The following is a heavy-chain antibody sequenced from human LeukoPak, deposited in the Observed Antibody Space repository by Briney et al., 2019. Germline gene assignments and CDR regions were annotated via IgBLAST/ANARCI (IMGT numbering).Heavy chain of an antibody. D-gene: IGHD6-19*01. CDR1: GFTVSSNY. J-gene: IGHJ4*02. CDR3: ARWRRGGWSLDY. Sequence: PGGSLRLSCAASGFTVSSNYMTWVRQAPGKGLEWVSHIYSGGSTYSADPVKGRFTISRDNSKNTLYVQMNSLRAEDTAVYYCARWRRGGWSLDYWGQGTLDTVSS. CDR2: IYSGGST. V-gene: IGHV3-53*01.